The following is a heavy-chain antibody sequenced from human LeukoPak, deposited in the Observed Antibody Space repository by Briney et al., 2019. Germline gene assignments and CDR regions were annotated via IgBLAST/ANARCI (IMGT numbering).Heavy chain of an antibody. V-gene: IGHV4-34*01. J-gene: IGHJ4*02. CDR2: INHSGST. D-gene: IGHD6-13*01. Sequence: PSETLSLTCAVYGGSFSGYYWSWIRQPPGKGLEWIGEINHSGSTNYNPSLKSRVTMSVDTSKNQFSLKLSSVTAADTAVYYCARAPYSSSWYPDYFDYWGQGTLVTVSS. CDR3: ARAPYSSSWYPDYFDY. CDR1: GGSFSGYY.